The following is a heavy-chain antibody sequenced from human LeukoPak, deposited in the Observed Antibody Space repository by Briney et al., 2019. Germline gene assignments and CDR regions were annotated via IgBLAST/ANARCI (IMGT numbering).Heavy chain of an antibody. D-gene: IGHD3-10*01. CDR2: IWYDGSNK. V-gene: IGHV3-33*06. Sequence: GGSPRLSCAASGFTFSSYGMHWVRQAPGKGLEWVAVIWYDGSNKYYADSVKGRFTISRDNSKNTLYLQMNSLRAEDTAVYYCAKWALDRVLPHFDYWGQGTLVTVSS. CDR3: AKWALDRVLPHFDY. J-gene: IGHJ4*02. CDR1: GFTFSSYG.